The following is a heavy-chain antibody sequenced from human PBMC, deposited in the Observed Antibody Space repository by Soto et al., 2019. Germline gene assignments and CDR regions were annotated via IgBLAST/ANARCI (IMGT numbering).Heavy chain of an antibody. Sequence: SQTLSLTCAISGDSVSSNSAAWNWIRQSPSRGLEWLGRTYYRSKWYNDYAVSVKSRITINPDTSKNQFSLQLNSVTPEDTAVYYCARDWGDALYYWCMLFDYWGQGTLVTVSS. CDR1: GDSVSSNSAA. V-gene: IGHV6-1*01. CDR2: TYYRSKWYN. D-gene: IGHD2-8*01. J-gene: IGHJ4*02. CDR3: ARDWGDALYYWCMLFDY.